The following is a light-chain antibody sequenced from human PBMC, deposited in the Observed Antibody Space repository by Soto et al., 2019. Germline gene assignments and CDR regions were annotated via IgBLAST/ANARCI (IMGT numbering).Light chain of an antibody. CDR3: QQYNNWPLYT. CDR2: GAS. Sequence: EIVMTQSPATLSVSPGERATLSCRASQSVSSNLAWYQHKPGQAPRLLIYGASTRATGIPARFSGSGSGTEFTLTISSLQSEDFAVYYCQQYNNWPLYTFGQGTKLDIK. V-gene: IGKV3-15*01. CDR1: QSVSSN. J-gene: IGKJ2*01.